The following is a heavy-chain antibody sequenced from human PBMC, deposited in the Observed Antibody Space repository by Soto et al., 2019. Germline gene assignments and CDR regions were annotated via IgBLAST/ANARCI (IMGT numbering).Heavy chain of an antibody. J-gene: IGHJ4*02. CDR3: ARRQGLVRSFDH. V-gene: IGHV5-10-1*01. Sequence: PGESLKIPCQGHGYSFPGYWITWVRQTPGKGLGWMGRIDPSDSQTYYSPSFRGQDTISVTKSITTVFLTWSSLRASDTAMSFGARRQGLVRSFDHWGRGTLVTLS. CDR1: GYSFPGYW. CDR2: IDPSDSQT. D-gene: IGHD3-9*01.